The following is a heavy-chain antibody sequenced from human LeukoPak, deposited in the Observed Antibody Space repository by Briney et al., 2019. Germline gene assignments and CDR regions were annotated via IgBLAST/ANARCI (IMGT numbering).Heavy chain of an antibody. J-gene: IGHJ6*03. CDR1: GYTFTSYG. Sequence: ASVKVSCKASGYTFTSYGISWVRQAPGQGLEWMGWISAYNGNTNYAQKLQGRVTMTTDTSTSTAYMELRSLRSDDTAVYYCARAILTGYYYYYYYMDVWGKGTTVTVSS. D-gene: IGHD3-9*01. CDR2: ISAYNGNT. CDR3: ARAILTGYYYYYYYMDV. V-gene: IGHV1-18*01.